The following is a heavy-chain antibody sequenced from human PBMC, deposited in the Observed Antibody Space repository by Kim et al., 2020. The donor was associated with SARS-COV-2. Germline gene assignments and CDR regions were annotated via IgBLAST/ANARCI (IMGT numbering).Heavy chain of an antibody. J-gene: IGHJ1*01. CDR1: GYTFTSYA. V-gene: IGHV7-4-1*02. D-gene: IGHD3-9*01. Sequence: ASVKVSCKASGYTFTSYAMNWVRQAPGQGLEWMGWINTNTGNPTYAQGFTGRFVFSLDTSVSTAYLQISRLKAEDTAVYYCARDRGNVLRYFDWLPNAEYFQHWGQGTLVTVSS. CDR2: INTNTGNP. CDR3: ARDRGNVLRYFDWLPNAEYFQH.